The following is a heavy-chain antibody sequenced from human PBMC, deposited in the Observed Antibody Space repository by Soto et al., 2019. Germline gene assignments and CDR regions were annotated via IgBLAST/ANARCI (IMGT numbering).Heavy chain of an antibody. D-gene: IGHD6-19*01. CDR1: GFTFSSFG. CDR2: ISHDGTKK. CDR3: AKDWGLRAGAGGIDC. J-gene: IGHJ4*02. V-gene: IGHV3-30*18. Sequence: QVVESGGGVVQPGRSLRLSCAASGFTFSSFGIHWVRQAPGKGLEWVAVISHDGTKKYYADSVKGRFAISRDNSKNTLSLQLNGRRAEDTAVYYCAKDWGLRAGAGGIDCWGQGTLVTVSS.